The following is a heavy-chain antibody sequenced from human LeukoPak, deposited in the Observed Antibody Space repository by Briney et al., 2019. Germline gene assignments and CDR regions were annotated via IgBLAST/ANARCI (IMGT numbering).Heavy chain of an antibody. CDR2: IKSKTDGGTT. V-gene: IGHV3-15*01. CDR3: AKHIRAPGN. D-gene: IGHD1-26*01. J-gene: IGHJ4*02. CDR1: GFTFSNAW. Sequence: GGSLRLSCAASGFTFSNAWMSWVRQAPGQGLEWVGRIKSKTDGGTTDYAAPVKGRFTITRDDSKNTLYLQMNSLKTEDSAIYYCAKHIRAPGNWGQGTLVTVSS.